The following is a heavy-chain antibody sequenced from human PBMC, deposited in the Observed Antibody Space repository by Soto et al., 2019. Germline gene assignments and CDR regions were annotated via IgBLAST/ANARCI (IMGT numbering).Heavy chain of an antibody. V-gene: IGHV3-21*01. D-gene: IGHD2-15*01. CDR1: GFTFSSYS. CDR2: ISSSSSYI. CDR3: ARDPQDGVVADTPTDGMDV. Sequence: GGSLRLSCAASGFTFSSYSMNWVRQAPGKGLEWVSSISSSSSYIYYADSVKGRFTISRDNAKNSLYLQMNSLRAEDTAVYYCARDPQDGVVADTPTDGMDVWGQGTTVTVSS. J-gene: IGHJ6*02.